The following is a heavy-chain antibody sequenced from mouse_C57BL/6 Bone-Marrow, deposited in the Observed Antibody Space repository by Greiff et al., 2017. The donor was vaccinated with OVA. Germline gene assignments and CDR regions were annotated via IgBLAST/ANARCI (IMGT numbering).Heavy chain of an antibody. CDR3: ARDDYYGSSPFDY. V-gene: IGHV1-50*01. CDR2: LDPSDSYT. Sequence: QVQLQQPGAELVKPGASVKLSCKASGYTFTSYWMQWVKQRPGQGLEWIGELDPSDSYTNYNQKFKGKATLTVDTSSSTAYMQLSSLTSEDSAVYYCARDDYYGSSPFDYWGQGTTLTVSS. D-gene: IGHD1-1*01. J-gene: IGHJ2*01. CDR1: GYTFTSYW.